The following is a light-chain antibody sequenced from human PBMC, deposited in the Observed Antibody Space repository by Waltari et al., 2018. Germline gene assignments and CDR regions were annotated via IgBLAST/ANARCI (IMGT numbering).Light chain of an antibody. CDR3: QQYNNWPPYT. Sequence: EIVMTQSPVTLSLSPGERATLSCRASQSVGSNLAWYQQKPGQAPRLLIYGVSIRVTGIPARFSGTGSGTEFTLTISSLQSEDFAVYYCQQYNNWPPYTFGQGTRLGI. V-gene: IGKV3-15*01. CDR2: GVS. CDR1: QSVGSN. J-gene: IGKJ2*01.